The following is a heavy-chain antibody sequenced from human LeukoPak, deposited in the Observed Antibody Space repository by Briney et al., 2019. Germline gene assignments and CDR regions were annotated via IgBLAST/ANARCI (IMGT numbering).Heavy chain of an antibody. CDR3: ARQMGGNGYGDPRVYDI. Sequence: ASVKVSCKASGYTFTGYYMHWVRQAPGQGLEWMGWINPNSGGTNYAQKFQGWVTMTRDTSISTAYMEPSRLRSDDTAVYYCARQMGGNGYGDPRVYDIWGQGTMVTVSS. D-gene: IGHD4-17*01. J-gene: IGHJ3*02. V-gene: IGHV1-2*04. CDR1: GYTFTGYY. CDR2: INPNSGGT.